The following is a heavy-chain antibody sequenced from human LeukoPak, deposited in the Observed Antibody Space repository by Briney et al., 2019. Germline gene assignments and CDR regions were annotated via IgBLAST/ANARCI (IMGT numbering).Heavy chain of an antibody. CDR3: ARAAYGLDYFDY. D-gene: IGHD2-21*01. J-gene: IGHJ4*02. CDR2: ISAYNGNT. V-gene: IGHV1-18*01. Sequence: ASVKVSCKASGYTFTGYGISWVRQAPGQGLEWMGWISAYNGNTNYAQKLQGRVTMTTDTSTSTAYMELRSLRSDDTAVYYCARAAYGLDYFDYWGQGTLVTVSS. CDR1: GYTFTGYG.